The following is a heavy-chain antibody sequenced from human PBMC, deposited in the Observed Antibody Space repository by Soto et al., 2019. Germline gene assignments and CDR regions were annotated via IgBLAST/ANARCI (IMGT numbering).Heavy chain of an antibody. Sequence: ASVKVSCKASGYTFTAYYMHWVRQAPGQGLEWMGWINPKSGGTNYAPKFQGRVSMTRDTSISTAHMELSGLRSDDTAMYYCARDPREGRDYESGDYYYTGGNWFDPWGRGTLVTVSS. J-gene: IGHJ5*02. CDR1: GYTFTAYY. V-gene: IGHV1-2*02. D-gene: IGHD3-22*01. CDR2: INPKSGGT. CDR3: ARDPREGRDYESGDYYYTGGNWFDP.